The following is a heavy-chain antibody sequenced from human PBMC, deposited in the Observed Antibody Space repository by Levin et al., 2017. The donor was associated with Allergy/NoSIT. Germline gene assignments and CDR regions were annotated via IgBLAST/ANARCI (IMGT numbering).Heavy chain of an antibody. D-gene: IGHD6-19*01. V-gene: IGHV3-30*18. CDR1: GFTFSSYG. Sequence: GGSLRLSCAASGFTFSSYGMHWVRQAPGKGLEGVAVISYDGSNKYYADSVKGRFTISRDNSKNTLYLQMNSLRAEDTAVYYCAKGDQWLVFYYYYGMDVWGQGTTVTVSS. CDR3: AKGDQWLVFYYYYGMDV. CDR2: ISYDGSNK. J-gene: IGHJ6*02.